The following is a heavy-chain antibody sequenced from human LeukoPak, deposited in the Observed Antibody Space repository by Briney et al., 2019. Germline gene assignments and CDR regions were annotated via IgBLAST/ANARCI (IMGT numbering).Heavy chain of an antibody. D-gene: IGHD4-17*01. CDR2: IHYSGST. CDR3: ARANDYGVHPWFDP. V-gene: IGHV4-59*01. J-gene: IGHJ5*02. Sequence: SETLSLTCTVSGGSISSDYWSWIRQPPGKGLEWIGYIHYSGSTKYNPSLKSRVTMSVDTSKNQFSLKLSSVTAADTAVYYCARANDYGVHPWFDPWGQGTLVTVSS. CDR1: GGSISSDY.